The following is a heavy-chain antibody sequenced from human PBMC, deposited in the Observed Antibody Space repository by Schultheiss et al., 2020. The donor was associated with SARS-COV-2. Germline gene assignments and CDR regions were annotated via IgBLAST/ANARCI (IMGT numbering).Heavy chain of an antibody. J-gene: IGHJ5*02. Sequence: SETLSLTCAVSGGSISSGGYSWSWIRQPPGKGLEWIGYIYHSGSTNYNPSLKSRVTISVDTSKNQFSLKLSSVTAADTAVYYCAREGNGRLSWFDPWGQGTLVTVSS. D-gene: IGHD2-8*01. CDR1: GGSISSGGYS. CDR3: AREGNGRLSWFDP. CDR2: IYHSGST. V-gene: IGHV4-30-2*01.